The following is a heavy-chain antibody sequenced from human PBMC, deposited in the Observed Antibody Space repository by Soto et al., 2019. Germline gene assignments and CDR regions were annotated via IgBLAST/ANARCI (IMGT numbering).Heavy chain of an antibody. CDR2: ISGSGGST. Sequence: PGGSLRLSCAASGFTFSSYAMSWVRQAPGKGLEWVSAISGSGGSTYYADSVKGRFTISRDNSKNTLYLQMNSLRAEDTAVYYCAKPPTPYDSSGYYMAGGYYFDYWGQGTLVTVSS. CDR1: GFTFSSYA. V-gene: IGHV3-23*01. J-gene: IGHJ4*02. D-gene: IGHD3-22*01. CDR3: AKPPTPYDSSGYYMAGGYYFDY.